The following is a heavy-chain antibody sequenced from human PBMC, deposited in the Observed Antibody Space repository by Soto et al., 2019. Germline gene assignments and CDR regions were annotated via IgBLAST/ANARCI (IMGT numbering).Heavy chain of an antibody. CDR2: IYYTGNT. Sequence: SETLSLTCTVSGGSMTSYYWSWIRQPPGKGLEWIGFIYYTGNTKYNPSLKSRVTISIDTSKSLFSLKLNSVTAADTAVYYCARDFRAVWAYYGMDVWGQGTTVTVSS. D-gene: IGHD1-20*01. CDR3: ARDFRAVWAYYGMDV. CDR1: GGSMTSYY. V-gene: IGHV4-59*12. J-gene: IGHJ6*02.